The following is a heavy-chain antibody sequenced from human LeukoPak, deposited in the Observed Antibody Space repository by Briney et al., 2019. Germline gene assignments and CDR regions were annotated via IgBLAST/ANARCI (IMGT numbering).Heavy chain of an antibody. CDR3: ARARRDGYNHPFDY. CDR1: GGSISSGSYS. D-gene: IGHD5-24*01. J-gene: IGHJ4*02. CDR2: IYTSGST. V-gene: IGHV4-61*02. Sequence: SQTLSLTCTVSGGSISSGSYSWSWIRQPAGKGLEWIGRIYTSGSTNYNPSLKSRVTISVDTSKNQFSLKLSPVTAADTAVYYCARARRDGYNHPFDYWGQGTLVTVSS.